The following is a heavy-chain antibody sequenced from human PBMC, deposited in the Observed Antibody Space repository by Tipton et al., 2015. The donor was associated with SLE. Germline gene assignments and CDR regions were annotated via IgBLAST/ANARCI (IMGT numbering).Heavy chain of an antibody. CDR2: IYSSGST. Sequence: TLSLTCTVSGGSISSYYWSWIRQPPGRGLEWIGYIYSSGSTAYNPSLKSRVTISVDTSKNQFSLKLSSVTAADTAVYYCARAQNYYGSGSYHKVFDYWGQGTLITVSS. CDR1: GGSISSYY. V-gene: IGHV4-59*07. J-gene: IGHJ4*02. CDR3: ARAQNYYGSGSYHKVFDY. D-gene: IGHD3-10*01.